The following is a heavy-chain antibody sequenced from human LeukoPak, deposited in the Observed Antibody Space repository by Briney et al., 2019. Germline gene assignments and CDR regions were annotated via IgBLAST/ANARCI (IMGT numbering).Heavy chain of an antibody. J-gene: IGHJ4*02. CDR1: GGSFSGYY. Sequence: PSETLSLTCAVYGGSFSGYYWSWIRQPPGKGLEWIGEINHSGSTNYNPSLKSRVTISVDTSKNRFSLKLNSVTAADTAVYYCARGDGSGYDKYYFDYWGQGTLVTVSS. D-gene: IGHD5-12*01. V-gene: IGHV4-34*01. CDR3: ARGDGSGYDKYYFDY. CDR2: INHSGST.